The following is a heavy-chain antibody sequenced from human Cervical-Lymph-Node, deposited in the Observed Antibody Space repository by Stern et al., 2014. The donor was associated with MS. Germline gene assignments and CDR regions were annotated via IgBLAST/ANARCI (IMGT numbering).Heavy chain of an antibody. D-gene: IGHD3-10*01. CDR3: TRGYYMDV. Sequence: MQLVESGPGLVKPSQTLSLTCALSGDSVSSNSAAWNWIRQSPSRGLEWLGRTYYRAKWYNDYALSVESRVTINPDTSKNQFSLQLNSVTPEDTAVYYCTRGYYMDVWGQGTTVTVSS. CDR2: TYYRAKWYN. V-gene: IGHV6-1*01. J-gene: IGHJ6*02. CDR1: GDSVSSNSAA.